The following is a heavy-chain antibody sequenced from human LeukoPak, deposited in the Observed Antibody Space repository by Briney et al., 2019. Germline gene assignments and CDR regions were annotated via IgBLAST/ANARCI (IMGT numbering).Heavy chain of an antibody. Sequence: PSETLSLTCTVSGGSISSSSYYWGWIRQPPGKGLEGIGSIYYSGSTYYNPSLKSRVTISVDTSKNQFSLKLSSVTAADTAVYYCARHSSDSSGWYYFDYWGQGTLVTVSS. D-gene: IGHD6-19*01. CDR3: ARHSSDSSGWYYFDY. CDR2: IYYSGST. J-gene: IGHJ4*02. V-gene: IGHV4-39*01. CDR1: GGSISSSSYY.